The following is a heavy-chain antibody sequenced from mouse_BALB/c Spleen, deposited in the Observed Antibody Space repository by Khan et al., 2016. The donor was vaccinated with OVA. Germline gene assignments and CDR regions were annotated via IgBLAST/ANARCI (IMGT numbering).Heavy chain of an antibody. CDR2: ISYSGNT. CDR1: GYSITTDYA. Sequence: EVQLQESGTGLVKPSQSLSLTCTVTGYSITTDYAWNWIRQFPGSKLEWMGHISYSGNTKYNPSLKSRISITRDTSKNQFFLQLKSVTTEDTARYYCARIYGGDFDYWGQGTTLTGSS. D-gene: IGHD1-1*01. CDR3: ARIYGGDFDY. J-gene: IGHJ2*01. V-gene: IGHV3-2*02.